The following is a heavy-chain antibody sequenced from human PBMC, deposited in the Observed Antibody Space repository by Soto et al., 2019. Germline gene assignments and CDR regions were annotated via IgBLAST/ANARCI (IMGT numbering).Heavy chain of an antibody. J-gene: IGHJ4*02. V-gene: IGHV3-11*01. Sequence: PGGSLRLSCAASGFSFSDYYMNWVRQAPGKGLEWLSYISTYGNSIFYADSVKGRFTISRDNAKKSIYLQMNSLRVEDTATYYCARDGMSNWGFDSWGQGTLVTVSS. CDR2: ISTYGNSI. CDR3: ARDGMSNWGFDS. CDR1: GFSFSDYY. D-gene: IGHD7-27*01.